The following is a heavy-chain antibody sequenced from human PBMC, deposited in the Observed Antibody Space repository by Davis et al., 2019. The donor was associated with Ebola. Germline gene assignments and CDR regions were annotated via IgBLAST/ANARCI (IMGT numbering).Heavy chain of an antibody. CDR2: IYYSGSA. J-gene: IGHJ4*02. CDR3: ARFRAALDS. V-gene: IGHV4-31*03. D-gene: IGHD2-15*01. Sequence: MPSETLSLTCTGSGGSISSGDYYWSWVRQYPGKGLEWIGYIYYSGSAYYNPSLKSRVSISVDTSKNQFSLELTSVTAADTAVYYWARFRAALDSWGQGTLVTVSS. CDR1: GGSISSGDYY.